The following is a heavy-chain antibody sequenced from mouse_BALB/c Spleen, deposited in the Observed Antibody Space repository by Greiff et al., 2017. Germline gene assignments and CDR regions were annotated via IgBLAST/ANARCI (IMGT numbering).Heavy chain of an antibody. Sequence: VQLQQSGPELVKPGASVKMSCKASGYTFTSYVMHWVKQKPGQGLEWIGYINPYNDGTKYNEKFKGKATLTSDKSSSTAYMELSSLTSEDSAVYYCASPPYYGNYKDYFDYWGQGTTLTVSS. CDR1: GYTFTSYV. CDR2: INPYNDGT. J-gene: IGHJ2*01. V-gene: IGHV1-14*01. D-gene: IGHD2-10*01. CDR3: ASPPYYGNYKDYFDY.